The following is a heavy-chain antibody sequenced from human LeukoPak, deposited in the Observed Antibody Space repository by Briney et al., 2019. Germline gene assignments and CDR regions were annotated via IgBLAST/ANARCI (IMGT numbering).Heavy chain of an antibody. J-gene: IGHJ4*02. CDR1: GFTFDDYA. CDR2: ISWNSGSI. D-gene: IGHD3-10*01. Sequence: GGSLRLSCAASGFTFDDYAMHWVRQAPGKGPEWVSGISWNSGSIGYADSVKGRFTISRDNAKNSLYLQMNSLRAEDTALYYCAKDIFTMVRGVVDYWGQGTLVTVSS. CDR3: AKDIFTMVRGVVDY. V-gene: IGHV3-9*01.